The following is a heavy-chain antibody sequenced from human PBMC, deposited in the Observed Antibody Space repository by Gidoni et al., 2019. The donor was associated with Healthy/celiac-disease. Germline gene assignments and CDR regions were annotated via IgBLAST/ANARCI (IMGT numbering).Heavy chain of an antibody. CDR2: HSGST. CDR3: TRGRFLLLWFGESTPNYFDY. V-gene: IGHV4-34*01. Sequence: HSGSTNYNPSLKSRVTISVDTSKNQFSLKLSSVTAADTAVYYCTRGRFLLLWFGESTPNYFDYWGQGTLVTVSS. J-gene: IGHJ4*02. D-gene: IGHD3-10*01.